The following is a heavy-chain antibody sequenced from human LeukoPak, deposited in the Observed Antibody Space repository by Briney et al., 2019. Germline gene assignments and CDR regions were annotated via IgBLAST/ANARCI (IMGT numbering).Heavy chain of an antibody. V-gene: IGHV3-7*01. J-gene: IGHJ4*02. Sequence: AGGSLRLSCAVSGFTLSSYGMMWIRQAPGKGVEWVANIKQDGSEKYCVDSVKGRLTISKNKAKNSLYLQMNSLRAEDTAVYYCARDTGGGYSCYDCWGQGTLVTVSS. CDR1: GFTLSSYG. D-gene: IGHD5-18*01. CDR2: IKQDGSEK. CDR3: ARDTGGGYSCYDC.